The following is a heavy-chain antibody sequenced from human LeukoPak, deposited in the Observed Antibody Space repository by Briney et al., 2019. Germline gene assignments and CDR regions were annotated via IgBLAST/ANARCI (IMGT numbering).Heavy chain of an antibody. D-gene: IGHD3-3*01. J-gene: IGHJ5*02. Sequence: SVKVSCKASGGTFSSYAISWVRQAPGQGLEWMGGIIPIFGTANYAQKFQGRVTITADESTSTAYMELSSLRSEDTAVYYCARDTRPRNTIFGVVILWEYNWLDPWGQGTLVTVSS. CDR3: ARDTRPRNTIFGVVILWEYNWLDP. CDR1: GGTFSSYA. V-gene: IGHV1-69*13. CDR2: IIPIFGTA.